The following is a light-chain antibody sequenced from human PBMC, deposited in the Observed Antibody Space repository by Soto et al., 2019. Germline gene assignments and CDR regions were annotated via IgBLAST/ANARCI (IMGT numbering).Light chain of an antibody. J-gene: IGLJ2*01. V-gene: IGLV1-40*01. CDR3: QSYDSSLSRLV. Sequence: QSALTQPPSVSGAPGQRVTISCTGSSSNIGAGYDVQWYQQLPGTAPKLLIYGNNNRPSGVPDRFSGSKSGTSASLAISGLQAEDEADYYCQSYDSSLSRLVFGGGTKVTVL. CDR2: GNN. CDR1: SSNIGAGYD.